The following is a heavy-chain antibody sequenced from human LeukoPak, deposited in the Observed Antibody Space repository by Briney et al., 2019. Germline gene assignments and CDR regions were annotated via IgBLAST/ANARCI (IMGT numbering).Heavy chain of an antibody. J-gene: IGHJ4*02. CDR3: ARLLQQWPPINFDC. CDR1: GFTFSRYW. D-gene: IGHD5-18*01. Sequence: GGSLRLSRAASGFTFSRYWLIWVRQAPGKGLEWVGDIKQDESQKHYVDSVKGRFTISRDNAKNSLSLQMNSLRAEDTAVYYCARLLQQWPPINFDCWGQGTLVTVSS. CDR2: IKQDESQK. V-gene: IGHV3-7*01.